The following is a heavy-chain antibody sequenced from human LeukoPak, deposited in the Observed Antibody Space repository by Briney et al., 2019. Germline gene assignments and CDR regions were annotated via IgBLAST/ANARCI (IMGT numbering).Heavy chain of an antibody. CDR1: GFTFSSYA. CDR3: AKKQLELSRDYYYMDV. J-gene: IGHJ6*03. Sequence: GGSLRLSCAASGFTFSSYAMSWVRQAPGKGLEWVSAISGSGGSTYYADSVKGRFTISRDNSKNTLYLQMNSLRAEDTAVYYCAKKQLELSRDYYYMDVWGKGTTVTVSS. V-gene: IGHV3-23*01. D-gene: IGHD1-1*01. CDR2: ISGSGGST.